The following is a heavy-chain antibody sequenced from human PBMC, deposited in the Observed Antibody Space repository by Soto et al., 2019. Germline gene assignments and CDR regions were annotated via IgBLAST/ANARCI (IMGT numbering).Heavy chain of an antibody. CDR2: IKQDRSET. Sequence: EVQLVESGGGLVQPGGSLRLSCAASGFTFNTYWMTWVRQAPGKGLEWVANIKQDRSETYYVDSVKGRFTISRDNAKNSLYLQMNSLRAEDTAVYYCARDPPYGSGTSQNYGMDVWGQGTTVTVSS. V-gene: IGHV3-7*04. CDR1: GFTFNTYW. J-gene: IGHJ6*02. D-gene: IGHD3-10*01. CDR3: ARDPPYGSGTSQNYGMDV.